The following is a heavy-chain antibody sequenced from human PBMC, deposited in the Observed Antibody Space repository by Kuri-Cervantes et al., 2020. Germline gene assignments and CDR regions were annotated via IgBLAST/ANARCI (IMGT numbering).Heavy chain of an antibody. CDR2: ISVDNDNT. V-gene: IGHV1-18*01. Sequence: ASVKVSCKASGYTFTSYGISWVRQAPGQGLEWMGWISVDNDNTHYAQKFQGRLTMTTDTSTSTAYMELRSLRPDDTAVYYCARDPKDCSSTSCYTYYFDYWGQGTLVTVSS. J-gene: IGHJ4*02. CDR3: ARDPKDCSSTSCYTYYFDY. CDR1: GYTFTSYG. D-gene: IGHD2-2*02.